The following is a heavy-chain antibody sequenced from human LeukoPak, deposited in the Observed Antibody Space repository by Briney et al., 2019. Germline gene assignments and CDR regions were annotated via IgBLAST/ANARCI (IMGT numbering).Heavy chain of an antibody. D-gene: IGHD6-13*01. Sequence: SETLSLTCAVYGGSFSGYYWSWIRQPPGKGLEWIGEINHSGSTNYNPSLKSRVTISVDTSKNQFSLKLSSVTAADTAVYYCARDSSSWYMDYWGQGTLVTVSS. CDR1: GGSFSGYY. CDR2: INHSGST. V-gene: IGHV4-34*01. J-gene: IGHJ4*02. CDR3: ARDSSSWYMDY.